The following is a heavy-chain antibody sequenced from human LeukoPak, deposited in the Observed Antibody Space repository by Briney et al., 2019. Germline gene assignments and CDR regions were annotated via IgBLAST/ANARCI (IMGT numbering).Heavy chain of an antibody. CDR2: ISGSGGST. CDR1: GFTFSSYA. D-gene: IGHD4-23*01. V-gene: IGHV3-23*01. CDR3: AKGDGRWGHHI. J-gene: IGHJ3*02. Sequence: GGSLRPSCAASGFTFSSYAMSWVRQAPGKGLEWVSAISGSGGSTYYADSVKGRFTISRDNSKNTLYLQMNSLRAEDTAVYYRAKGDGRWGHHIWGQGTMVTVSS.